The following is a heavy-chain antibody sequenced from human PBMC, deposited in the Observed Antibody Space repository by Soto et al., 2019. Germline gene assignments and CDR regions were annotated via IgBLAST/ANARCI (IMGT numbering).Heavy chain of an antibody. Sequence: QVQLVESGGGVVQPGRSLRLSCAASGFTFSTFAMHWVRQAPGKGLEWVAIISYDGSKKYYGDSVKGRFTISRDNSKNTLYLQMNSLRAEDTAVYHCGRDVAGKNWFDPWGQGTQVTVSS. D-gene: IGHD6-19*01. V-gene: IGHV3-30-3*01. CDR2: ISYDGSKK. CDR1: GFTFSTFA. CDR3: GRDVAGKNWFDP. J-gene: IGHJ5*02.